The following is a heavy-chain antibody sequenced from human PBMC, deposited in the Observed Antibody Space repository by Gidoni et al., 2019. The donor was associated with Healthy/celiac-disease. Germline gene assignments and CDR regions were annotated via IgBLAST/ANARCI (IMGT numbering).Heavy chain of an antibody. CDR1: GGTFSSYA. V-gene: IGHV1-69*06. CDR3: ARDGGGAKRDFDAFDI. Sequence: QVQLVQSGAEVKKPGSSVKVSCKASGGTFSSYAISWVRQAPGQGLEWMGGIIPIFGTANYAQKFQGRVTITADKSTSTAYMELSSLRSEDTAVYYCARDGGGAKRDFDAFDIWGQGTMVTVSS. J-gene: IGHJ3*02. D-gene: IGHD3-16*01. CDR2: IIPIFGTA.